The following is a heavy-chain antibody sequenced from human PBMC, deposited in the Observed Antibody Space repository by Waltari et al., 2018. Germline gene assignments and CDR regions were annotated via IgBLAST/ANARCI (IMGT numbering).Heavy chain of an antibody. CDR2: FNHSGST. V-gene: IGHV4-34*01. Sequence: QVQLQQWGAGLLKPSETLSLTCAVYGGSFSGFYWSWIRQPPGKGLEWIGEFNHSGSTNYSPSLKSRVSLSVDTSKNQFSLKLSCVTAADTAVYLCARANGGMAARKNKYNWFDPWGQGTLVTVSS. CDR3: ARANGGMAARKNKYNWFDP. D-gene: IGHD6-6*01. J-gene: IGHJ5*02. CDR1: GGSFSGFY.